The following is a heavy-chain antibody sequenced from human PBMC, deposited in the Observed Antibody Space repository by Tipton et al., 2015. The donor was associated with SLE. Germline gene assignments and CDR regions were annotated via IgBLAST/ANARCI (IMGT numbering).Heavy chain of an antibody. D-gene: IGHD2-15*01. CDR1: GFTFSSYA. Sequence: SLRLSCAASGFTFSSYAMSWVRQAPGKGLEWVSAISGSGGSTYYADSVKGRFTISRDNSKNTLYLQMNSLRAEDTAVYYCATSDIVVVVAATYGDYWGQGTLVTVSS. V-gene: IGHV3-23*01. CDR3: ATSDIVVVVAATYGDY. CDR2: ISGSGGST. J-gene: IGHJ4*02.